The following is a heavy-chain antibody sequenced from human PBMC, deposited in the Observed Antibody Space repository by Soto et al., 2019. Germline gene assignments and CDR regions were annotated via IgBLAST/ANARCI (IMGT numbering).Heavy chain of an antibody. D-gene: IGHD3-22*01. CDR2: ISSSSSYI. CDR1: GITFGSRA. V-gene: IGHV3-21*01. Sequence: EVQLLESGGDLIQPGGSLRLSCVASGITFGSRAMSWVRQAPGEGLEWVSSISSSSSYIYYADSVKGRFTISRDNAKNSLYLQMNSLRAEDTAVYYCARDFYDSEGYWGQGTLVTVSS. J-gene: IGHJ4*02. CDR3: ARDFYDSEGY.